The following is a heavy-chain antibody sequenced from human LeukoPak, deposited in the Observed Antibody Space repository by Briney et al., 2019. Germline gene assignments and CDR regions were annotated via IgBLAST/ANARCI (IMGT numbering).Heavy chain of an antibody. D-gene: IGHD6-13*01. CDR2: ISWDGGST. CDR3: AKDYAGIAAARHIDY. V-gene: IGHV3-43D*04. CDR1: GFTFDDYA. J-gene: IGHJ4*02. Sequence: PGGSLRLSCAASGFTFDDYAMHWVRQAPGKGLEWVSLISWDGGSTYYADSVKGRFTISRDNSKNSLYLQMNSLRAEDTALYYCAKDYAGIAAARHIDYWGQGTLVTVSS.